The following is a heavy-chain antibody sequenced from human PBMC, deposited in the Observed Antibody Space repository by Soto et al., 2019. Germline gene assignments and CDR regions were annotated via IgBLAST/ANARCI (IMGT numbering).Heavy chain of an antibody. V-gene: IGHV3-49*05. D-gene: IGHD6-19*01. J-gene: IGHJ3*02. CDR3: TRASRYSSGEGDAFDI. CDR1: GFTFGDYA. Sequence: KPGGSLRLSCTASGFTFGDYAMSWFRQAPGKGLEWVGFIRSKAYGGTTEYAASVKGRFTISRDDSKSIAYLQMNSLKTEDTAVYYCTRASRYSSGEGDAFDIWGQGTMVTVSS. CDR2: IRSKAYGGTT.